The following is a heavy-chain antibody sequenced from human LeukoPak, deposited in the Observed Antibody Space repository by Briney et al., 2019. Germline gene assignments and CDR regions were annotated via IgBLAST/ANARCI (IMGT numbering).Heavy chain of an antibody. J-gene: IGHJ4*02. CDR3: ARDHSRYHFDY. CDR2: INPNSGDT. V-gene: IGHV1-2*02. D-gene: IGHD5-12*01. Sequence: GASVKVSCKASGYSFTSYYMHWVRQAPGQGLEWMGWINPNSGDTKYAQKFQGRVTMTRDTSISTAYMELSSLTSDDTAVYHCARDHSRYHFDYWGQGTLVTVSS. CDR1: GYSFTSYY.